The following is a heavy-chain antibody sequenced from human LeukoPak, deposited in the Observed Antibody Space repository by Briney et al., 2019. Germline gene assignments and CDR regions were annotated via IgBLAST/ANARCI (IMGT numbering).Heavy chain of an antibody. CDR3: ARDGDTRLDY. D-gene: IGHD3-16*01. J-gene: IGHJ4*02. CDR2: IKQDGSEK. CDR1: GFTFSSYA. V-gene: IGHV3-7*01. Sequence: GGSLRLSCAASGFTFSSYAMSWVRQAPGKGLEWVANIKQDGSEKYYVDSVKGRFTISRDNAKNSLYLQMNSLRAEDTAVYYCARDGDTRLDYWGQGTLVTVSS.